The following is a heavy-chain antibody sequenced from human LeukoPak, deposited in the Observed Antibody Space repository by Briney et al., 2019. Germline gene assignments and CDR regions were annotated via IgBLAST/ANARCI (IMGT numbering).Heavy chain of an antibody. Sequence: GSLRLSCAASGFTFSSYAMSWVRQAPGKGLEWVSAISGSGGSTYYADSVKGRFTISRDNSKNTLYLQMNSLRAEDTAVYYCAKARDSSGYYYSRQYYFDYWGQGTLVTVSS. CDR2: ISGSGGST. CDR3: AKARDSSGYYYSRQYYFDY. J-gene: IGHJ4*02. CDR1: GFTFSSYA. D-gene: IGHD3-22*01. V-gene: IGHV3-23*01.